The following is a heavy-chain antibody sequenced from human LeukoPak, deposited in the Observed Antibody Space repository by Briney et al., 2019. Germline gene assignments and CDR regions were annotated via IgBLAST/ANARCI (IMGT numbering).Heavy chain of an antibody. V-gene: IGHV3-30*18. CDR1: GFTFNTYG. CDR3: ANGAVYCTSPKYPTGSAPSCFAH. J-gene: IGHJ4*02. CDR2: ISYYERNK. Sequence: GRSLRLSCEASGFTFNTYGMHWVRQAPGKGLEWLAVISYYERNKYYADSVKGRFTISRDNSQNTLYLQMSSLRPEDTAVYYCANGAVYCTSPKYPTGSAPSCFAHWGQGTLVTVSS. D-gene: IGHD2-2*01.